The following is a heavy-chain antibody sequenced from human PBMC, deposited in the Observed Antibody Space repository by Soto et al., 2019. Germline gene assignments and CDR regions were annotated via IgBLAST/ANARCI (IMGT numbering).Heavy chain of an antibody. D-gene: IGHD6-6*01. CDR2: ISYSSNYI. Sequence: EVQLVESGGGLVKPGGSLRLSCAASGFTFNSYSMNWVRQAPGRGLEWVASISYSSNYIYYADSVKGRFNISRDNAKNALFLQMNSMRAEDPAIYYCARDRGLAAHYYSSHGPDVWGQGTTVTVSS. J-gene: IGHJ6*02. CDR3: ARDRGLAAHYYSSHGPDV. CDR1: GFTFNSYS. V-gene: IGHV3-21*01.